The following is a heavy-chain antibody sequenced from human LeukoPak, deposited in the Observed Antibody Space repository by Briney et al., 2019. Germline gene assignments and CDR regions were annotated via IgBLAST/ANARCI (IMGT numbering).Heavy chain of an antibody. D-gene: IGHD4-17*01. CDR3: ARFQVDGDYYFDY. Sequence: SETLSLTCAVYGGSFSGYYWSWIRQPPGKGLEWIGEINHSGSTNYNPSLKSRVTISVDTSKNQFSLKLSSVTAADTAVYYCARFQVDGDYYFDYWGQGTLVTVSS. CDR2: INHSGST. V-gene: IGHV4-34*01. J-gene: IGHJ4*02. CDR1: GGSFSGYY.